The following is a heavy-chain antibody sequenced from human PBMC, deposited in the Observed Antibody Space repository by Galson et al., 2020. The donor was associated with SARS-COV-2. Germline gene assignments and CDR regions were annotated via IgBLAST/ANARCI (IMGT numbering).Heavy chain of an antibody. D-gene: IGHD3-16*01. V-gene: IGHV4-39*07. J-gene: IGHJ5*02. CDR3: ARVLLRQWGKWFDP. CDR1: GGSISSSSHY. CDR2: IYYSGSP. Sequence: SETLSLTCTVSGGSISSSSHYWGWIRQPPGKGLEWIGNIYYSGSPYYNPSLKSRVTISVDTSKNQFSLKLSSVTAADTAVYYCARVLLRQWGKWFDPWGQGTPVTVSS.